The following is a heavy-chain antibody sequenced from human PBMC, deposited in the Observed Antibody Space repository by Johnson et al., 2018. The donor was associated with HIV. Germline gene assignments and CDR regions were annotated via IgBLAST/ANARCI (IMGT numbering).Heavy chain of an antibody. V-gene: IGHV3-7*02. J-gene: IGHJ3*02. Sequence: MQLVESGGGLVQPGGSLRLSCAASGFTFSSYWMSWVRQAPGKGLEWVANIKQDGSEKYYVDSVKGRFTISRDNAKNSLYLQMNSLRAEDTAVYYCARGVIGEGATGGAFDIWGQGTMVTVSS. D-gene: IGHD3-16*02. CDR2: IKQDGSEK. CDR1: GFTFSSYW. CDR3: ARGVIGEGATGGAFDI.